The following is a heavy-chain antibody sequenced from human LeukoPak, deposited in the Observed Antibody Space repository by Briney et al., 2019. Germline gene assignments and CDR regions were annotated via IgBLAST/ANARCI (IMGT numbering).Heavy chain of an antibody. D-gene: IGHD6-6*01. V-gene: IGHV1-2*02. J-gene: IGHJ4*02. CDR1: GYTFTGYY. CDR2: INPNSGGT. CDR3: ARAMYSRSGTYFDY. Sequence: ASVKVSCKASGYTFTGYYMHWVRQAPGQGLEWMGWINPNSGGTNYAQKFQGRVTMTRDTSISTAYMELSRLRSDDTAVYYCARAMYSRSGTYFDYWGQGTLVTVSS.